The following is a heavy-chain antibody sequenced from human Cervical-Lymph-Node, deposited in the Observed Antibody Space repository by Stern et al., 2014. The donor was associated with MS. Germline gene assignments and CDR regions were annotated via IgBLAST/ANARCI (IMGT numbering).Heavy chain of an antibody. CDR3: ASGSLEGFDP. J-gene: IGHJ5*02. V-gene: IGHV1-18*01. CDR1: GYTFTSLG. CDR2: ISAYNGKT. D-gene: IGHD5-24*01. Sequence: QVQLVQSGAQLKKPGASVKVSCKASGYTFTSLGISWVRQAPGQGLEWMGWISAYNGKTTYAQNLQGRVTLTTETSTSTAYMELRSLTADDTAVYYCASGSLEGFDPWGQGTLVTVSS.